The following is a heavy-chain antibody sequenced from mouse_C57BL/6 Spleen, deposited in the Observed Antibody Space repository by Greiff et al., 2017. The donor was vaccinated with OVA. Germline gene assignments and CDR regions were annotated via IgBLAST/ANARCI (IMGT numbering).Heavy chain of an antibody. CDR3: ARRYYDSGGFDV. D-gene: IGHD2-4*01. CDR1: GYTFTSYW. V-gene: IGHV1-69*01. Sequence: QVQLQQPGAELVMPGASVKLSCKASGYTFTSYWMHWVKQRPGQGLEWIGEIDPSDSYTNYNQKFKGKSTLTVDKSSSTAYMQLSSLTSEDSAVYYCARRYYDSGGFDVWGTGTTVTVSS. CDR2: IDPSDSYT. J-gene: IGHJ1*03.